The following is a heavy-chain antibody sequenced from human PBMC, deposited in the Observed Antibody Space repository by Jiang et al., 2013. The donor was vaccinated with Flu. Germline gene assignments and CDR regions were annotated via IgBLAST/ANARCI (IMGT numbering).Heavy chain of an antibody. Sequence: VQLLESGGGLVRPGGSLRLSCAASGFTFSSYAMTWVRQAPGKGLEWVSSISGGGDSTSYADSVKGRFTISRDNSKNTVYLDISSLRAEDTAVYYCARGRPYYYDSSGYSDYWGQGTLVTVSS. V-gene: IGHV3-23*01. J-gene: IGHJ4*02. CDR3: ARGRPYYYDSSGYSDY. D-gene: IGHD3-22*01. CDR1: GFTFSSYA. CDR2: ISGGGDST.